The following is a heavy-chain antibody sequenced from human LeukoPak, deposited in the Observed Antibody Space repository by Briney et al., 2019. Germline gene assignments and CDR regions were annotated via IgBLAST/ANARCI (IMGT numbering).Heavy chain of an antibody. CDR1: GITFSSYA. Sequence: PGRSLRLSCAASGITFSSYAMHWVRQAPGKGLEWVAVISYDGSNKYYADSVKGRFTISRDNSKNTLYLQMNSLRAEDTAVYYCAREGRVRGVITPLTLRYWGQGTLVTVSS. V-gene: IGHV3-30-3*01. D-gene: IGHD3-10*01. J-gene: IGHJ4*02. CDR2: ISYDGSNK. CDR3: AREGRVRGVITPLTLRY.